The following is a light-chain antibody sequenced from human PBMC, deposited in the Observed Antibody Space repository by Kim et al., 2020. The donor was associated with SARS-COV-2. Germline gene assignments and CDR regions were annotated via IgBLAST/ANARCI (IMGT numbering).Light chain of an antibody. V-gene: IGLV2-14*01. CDR2: DVY. CDR3: SSYTKSGAFVI. CDR1: SADIGTSKY. Sequence: QSALTQPASVSGSPGQSITISCAGSSADIGTSKYVSWYQQHPGKAPKLIVFDVYERPSGVSDRFSAFKSGNTASLTISGLRAEDEADYYCSSYTKSGAFVIFGGGTKVTVL. J-gene: IGLJ2*01.